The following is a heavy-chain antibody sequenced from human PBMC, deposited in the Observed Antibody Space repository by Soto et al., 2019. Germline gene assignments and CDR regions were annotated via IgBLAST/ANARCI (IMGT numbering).Heavy chain of an antibody. Sequence: GGSLRLSCVASGFTFSTYGIHWVRQAPGKGLEWVALITSDGSYEFFADSVKGRFTISRDNSQNTLYLQMNSLRTEDTAVYYCAKGGSFDIWGQGTEVTVSS. J-gene: IGHJ3*02. D-gene: IGHD3-16*01. CDR2: ITSDGSYE. CDR1: GFTFSTYG. CDR3: AKGGSFDI. V-gene: IGHV3-30*18.